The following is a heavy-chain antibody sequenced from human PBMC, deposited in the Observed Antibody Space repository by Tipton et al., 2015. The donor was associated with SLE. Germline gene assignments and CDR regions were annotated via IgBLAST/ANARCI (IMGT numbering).Heavy chain of an antibody. CDR3: ARGYSSSWYRYGYYYYGMDV. V-gene: IGHV3-30-3*01. Sequence: SLRLSCAASGFTFSSYAMHWVRQAPGKGLEWVAVISYDGSNKYYADSVKGRFTISRDNSKNTLYLQMNSLRAEDTAVYYCARGYSSSWYRYGYYYYGMDVWGQGTTVTVSS. CDR1: GFTFSSYA. CDR2: ISYDGSNK. D-gene: IGHD6-13*01. J-gene: IGHJ6*02.